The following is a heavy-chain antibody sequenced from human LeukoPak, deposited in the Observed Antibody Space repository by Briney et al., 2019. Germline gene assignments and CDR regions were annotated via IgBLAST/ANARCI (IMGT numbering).Heavy chain of an antibody. CDR3: ASSAYNYDSSGS. Sequence: SETLSLTCTVSGGSISSYYWSWIRQPPGKGLEWIGYIYYSGSTSYNPSLKSRVIISIDTSKNQFSLKLTSVTAADTAVYYCASSAYNYDSSGSWGQGTMVTVSS. CDR2: IYYSGST. CDR1: GGSISSYY. D-gene: IGHD3-22*01. J-gene: IGHJ3*01. V-gene: IGHV4-59*01.